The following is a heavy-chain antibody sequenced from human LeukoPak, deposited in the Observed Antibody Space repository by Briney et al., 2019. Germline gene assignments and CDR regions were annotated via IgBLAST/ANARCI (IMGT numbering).Heavy chain of an antibody. D-gene: IGHD3-3*01. Sequence: PGGSLRLSCAASGFTFSNAWMSWVRQAPGKGLEWVGRIKSKTDGGTTDYAAPVKGRFTISRDDSKNTLYLQMNSLKTEDTAVYYCTTDCGDFWSGYYICMDVWGQGTTVTVSS. CDR1: GFTFSNAW. J-gene: IGHJ6*02. CDR2: IKSKTDGGTT. V-gene: IGHV3-15*01. CDR3: TTDCGDFWSGYYICMDV.